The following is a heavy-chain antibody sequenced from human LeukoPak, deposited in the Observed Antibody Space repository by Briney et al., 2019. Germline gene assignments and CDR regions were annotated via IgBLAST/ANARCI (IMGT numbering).Heavy chain of an antibody. V-gene: IGHV4-39*01. CDR2: IYYSGST. D-gene: IGHD6-6*01. J-gene: IGHJ4*02. CDR1: GCSISSSSYY. CDR3: ARLVPQYSSSPNHDY. Sequence: SETLSLTCTVSGCSISSSSYYWGWIRQPPGKGLEWIGSIYYSGSTYYNPSLKTRVTISVDTSKNQSSLKLSSVTAADTAVYYCARLVPQYSSSPNHDYCGQGTLVTVSS.